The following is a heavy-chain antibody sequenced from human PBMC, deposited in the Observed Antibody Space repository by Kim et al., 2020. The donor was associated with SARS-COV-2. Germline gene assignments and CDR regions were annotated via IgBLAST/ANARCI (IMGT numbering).Heavy chain of an antibody. V-gene: IGHV4-59*08. D-gene: IGHD1-26*01. J-gene: IGHJ4*02. Sequence: NPSLKSRVTISVDTSKTQFSLKLSSVTAADTAVYFCARQIGGSYTGDFDYWGQGTLVTVSS. CDR3: ARQIGGSYTGDFDY.